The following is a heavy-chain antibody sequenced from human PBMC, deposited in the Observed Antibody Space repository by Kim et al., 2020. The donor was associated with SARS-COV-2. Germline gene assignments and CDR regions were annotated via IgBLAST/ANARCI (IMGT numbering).Heavy chain of an antibody. V-gene: IGHV4-39*01. Sequence: SETLSLTCTVSGDSISSSSFYWVWIRQPPGRGLEWIGSVFATGKTFYNSTLTSRVTVSVDTSKNQFSLKLRSVTAADTAVYYCARYRVHWELFYYFDSWG. CDR1: GDSISSSSFY. J-gene: IGHJ4*01. CDR2: VFATGKT. CDR3: ARYRVHWELFYYFDS. D-gene: IGHD1-7*01.